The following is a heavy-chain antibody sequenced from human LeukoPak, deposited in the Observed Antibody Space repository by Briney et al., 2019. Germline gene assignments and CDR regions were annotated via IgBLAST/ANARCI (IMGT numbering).Heavy chain of an antibody. CDR1: GGSFSGYY. D-gene: IGHD5-18*01. CDR2: INHSGST. V-gene: IGHV4-34*01. J-gene: IGHJ4*02. Sequence: NPSETLSLTCAVYGGSFSGYYWSWIRQPPGKGLEWIGEINHSGSTNYNPSLKSRVTISVDTSKNQFSLKLSSVTAADTAVYYCARHGYSYGLNYWGQGTLVTVSS. CDR3: ARHGYSYGLNY.